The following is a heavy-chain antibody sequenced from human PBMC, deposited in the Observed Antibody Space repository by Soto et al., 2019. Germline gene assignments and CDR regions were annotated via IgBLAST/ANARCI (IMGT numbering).Heavy chain of an antibody. Sequence: LSLTCSVSGGSISSYYWSWIRQSPGKGLEWIGYIYSSGSTNYNPSLKSRVTISVDTSKNQFSLKLSSVTAADTAVYYCARDLPPSYDSSGYSVFDIWGQGTMVTVSS. CDR2: IYSSGST. V-gene: IGHV4-59*01. CDR3: ARDLPPSYDSSGYSVFDI. D-gene: IGHD3-22*01. CDR1: GGSISSYY. J-gene: IGHJ3*02.